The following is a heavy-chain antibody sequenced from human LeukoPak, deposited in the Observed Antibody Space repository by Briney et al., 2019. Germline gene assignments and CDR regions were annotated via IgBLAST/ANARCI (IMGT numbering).Heavy chain of an antibody. CDR2: IIPIFGTA. CDR3: ATRYCSSTSCYNVFEYFQH. Sequence: SVKVSCKASGGTFSSYAISWVRQAPGQGLEWMGGIIPIFGTANYAQKFQGRVTITADESTSTAYMELSSLRSEDTAVYYCATRYCSSTSCYNVFEYFQHWGQGTLVTVSS. D-gene: IGHD2-2*02. CDR1: GGTFSSYA. V-gene: IGHV1-69*13. J-gene: IGHJ1*01.